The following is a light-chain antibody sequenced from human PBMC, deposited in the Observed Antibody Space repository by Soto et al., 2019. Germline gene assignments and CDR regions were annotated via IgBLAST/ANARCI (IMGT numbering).Light chain of an antibody. CDR2: DAS. CDR1: QSIRSW. J-gene: IGKJ1*01. V-gene: IGKV1-5*01. Sequence: DIQITQSPSTLSASVGDRVTITCRASQSIRSWLAWYQQRPGKAPKVLIYDASSLESGVPSRFSGSGSGTEFTLTISSLQPDDFATYYCQQYETFSGTFGPGTKVDIK. CDR3: QQYETFSGT.